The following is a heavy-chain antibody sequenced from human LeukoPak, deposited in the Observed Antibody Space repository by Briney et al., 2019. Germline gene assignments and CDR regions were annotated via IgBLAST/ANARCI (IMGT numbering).Heavy chain of an antibody. CDR3: AGYYYDSSGYYTFEY. CDR1: GGSFSGYY. Sequence: PSETLSLTCAVYGGSFSGYYWSWIRQHPGKGLGWIGEINHSGSTNYNPSLKSRVTISVDTSKNQFSLKLSSLTAADTAVYYCAGYYYDSSGYYTFEYWGQGTLVTVSS. D-gene: IGHD3-22*01. CDR2: INHSGST. V-gene: IGHV4-34*01. J-gene: IGHJ4*02.